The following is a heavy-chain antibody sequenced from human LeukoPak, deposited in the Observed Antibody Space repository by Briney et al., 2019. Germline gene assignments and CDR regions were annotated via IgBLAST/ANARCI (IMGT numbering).Heavy chain of an antibody. CDR3: ARTGDTYYYDSSGYHDY. D-gene: IGHD3-22*01. CDR1: GHTFTSYG. V-gene: IGHV1-18*01. CDR2: ISAYNGNT. J-gene: IGHJ4*02. Sequence: ASVKVSCKASGHTFTSYGISWVRQAPGQGLEWMGWISAYNGNTNYAQKLQGRVTMTTDTSTSTAYMELRSLRSDDTAVYYCARTGDTYYYDSSGYHDYWGQGTLVTVSS.